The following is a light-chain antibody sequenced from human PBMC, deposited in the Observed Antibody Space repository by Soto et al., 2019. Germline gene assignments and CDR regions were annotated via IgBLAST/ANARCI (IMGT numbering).Light chain of an antibody. CDR3: KQLNSYPIT. CDR1: QTISSW. J-gene: IGKJ5*01. V-gene: IGKV1-5*03. CDR2: KAS. Sequence: DIQMTQSPSTLSGSVGDRVTITCRASQTISSWLAWYQQKPGKAPKLLIYKASTLKSGVQSRFSGSGSGTDFTLTIRSLQPEDFATYYCKQLNSYPITFGQGTRLEIK.